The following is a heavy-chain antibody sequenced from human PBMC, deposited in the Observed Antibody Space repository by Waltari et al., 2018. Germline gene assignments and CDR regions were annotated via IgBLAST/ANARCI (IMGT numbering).Heavy chain of an antibody. V-gene: IGHV3-48*03. CDR2: ISTSGSTI. Sequence: EVQLVESGGGLIQPGGSLRLSCGASGFTFSGYEMNWVRQAPGKGLEWIAYISTSGSTIYYADSVKGRFTVSRDNAKNSVYLQMNSLRVEDTAVYYCARAVVPAAIYWFDPWGQGTLVTVSS. D-gene: IGHD2-2*01. CDR1: GFTFSGYE. J-gene: IGHJ5*02. CDR3: ARAVVPAAIYWFDP.